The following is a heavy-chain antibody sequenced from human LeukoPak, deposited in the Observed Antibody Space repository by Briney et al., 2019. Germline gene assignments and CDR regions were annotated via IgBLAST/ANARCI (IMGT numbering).Heavy chain of an antibody. CDR2: IYTSGRT. CDR3: ARVTTGGYYNY. J-gene: IGHJ4*02. V-gene: IGHV4-61*02. CDR1: GGSISSGSYY. Sequence: SETLSLTCTVSGGSISSGSYYWSWIRQPAGKVLEWIGRIYTSGRTNYDPSLKSRVTISLDTSENHFSLKLSSVTAADTAVYYCARVTTGGYYNYWGQGTLVTVSS. D-gene: IGHD3-22*01.